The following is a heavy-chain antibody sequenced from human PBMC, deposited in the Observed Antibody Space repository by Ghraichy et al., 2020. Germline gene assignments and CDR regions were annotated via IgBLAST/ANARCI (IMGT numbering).Heavy chain of an antibody. J-gene: IGHJ3*02. CDR3: ARQGGLGGDFDAFDI. D-gene: IGHD2-21*02. Sequence: TLSLTCTVSGGSISSSSYYWGWIRQPPGKGLEWIGSVYYSGSTYYNPSLKSRVTISVDTSKNHFSLKLSSVTAADTAVYYCARQGGLGGDFDAFDIWGQGTMVTVSS. CDR1: GGSISSSSYY. V-gene: IGHV4-39*01. CDR2: VYYSGST.